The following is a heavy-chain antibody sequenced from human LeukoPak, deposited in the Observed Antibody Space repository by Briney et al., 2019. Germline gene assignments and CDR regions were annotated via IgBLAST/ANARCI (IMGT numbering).Heavy chain of an antibody. V-gene: IGHV3-21*01. CDR2: ISSSSSYI. CDR3: ASTLRFLELDAFDI. CDR1: GFTFSSYS. J-gene: IGHJ3*02. D-gene: IGHD3-3*01. Sequence: PGGSLRLSCAASGFTFSSYSMNWVRQAPGKGLEWVSSISSSSSYIYYADSVKGRFTISRDDAKNSLYLQMNSLRAEDTAVYYCASTLRFLELDAFDIWGQGTMVTVSS.